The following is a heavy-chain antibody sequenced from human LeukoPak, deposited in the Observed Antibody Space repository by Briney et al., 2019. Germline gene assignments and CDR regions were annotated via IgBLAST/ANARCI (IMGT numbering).Heavy chain of an antibody. V-gene: IGHV4-39*07. Sequence: PSGTLSLTCTVSGGSISSSNYYWGWIRQPPGKGLEWIGSIYYSGTTYYNPSLKSRVTISVDTSMNQFSLKLSSVTAADTAVYYCARGGVWYYYGSGSYYNFKFFDYWGQGTLVTVSS. D-gene: IGHD3-10*01. J-gene: IGHJ4*02. CDR3: ARGGVWYYYGSGSYYNFKFFDY. CDR2: IYYSGTT. CDR1: GGSISSSNYY.